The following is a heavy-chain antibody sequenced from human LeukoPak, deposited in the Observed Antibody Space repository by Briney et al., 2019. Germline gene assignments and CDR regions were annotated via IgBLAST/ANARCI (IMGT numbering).Heavy chain of an antibody. Sequence: GGSLRLSCVASGFSFSDSFMGWIRQPPGKGLEWISYIFSSGSHIYYADSVKGRFTISRDNAKSSLYLHYCARALADSRGYYSGFDLWGQGTLVTVSS. D-gene: IGHD3-22*01. J-gene: IGHJ4*02. CDR3: GFDL. V-gene: IGHV3-11*01. CDR1: GFSFSDSF. CDR2: IFSSGSHI.